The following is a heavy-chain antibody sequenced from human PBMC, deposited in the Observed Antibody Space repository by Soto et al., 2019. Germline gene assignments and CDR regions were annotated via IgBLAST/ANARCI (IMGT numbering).Heavy chain of an antibody. Sequence: PSETLSLTCTVSGGSISSGGYCWSLIRQHPGKGLEWIGYIYYSGSTYYNPSLKSRVTISVDTSKNQFSLKLSSVTAADTAVYYCARASALVPAAPGWFDPWGQGTLVTVSS. CDR2: IYYSGST. CDR1: GGSISSGGYC. CDR3: ARASALVPAAPGWFDP. V-gene: IGHV4-31*03. J-gene: IGHJ5*02. D-gene: IGHD2-2*01.